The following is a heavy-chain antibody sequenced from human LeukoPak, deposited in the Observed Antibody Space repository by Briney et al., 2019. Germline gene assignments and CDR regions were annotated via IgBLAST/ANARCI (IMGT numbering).Heavy chain of an antibody. V-gene: IGHV3-48*01. CDR2: IRSNDGTT. CDR3: VRGQTSLDNWFDP. J-gene: IGHJ5*02. CDR1: GFTFNNYT. Sequence: PGGSLRLSCAASGFTFNNYTMSWVRQAPGKGLEWVSYIRSNDGTTHYADSVKGRFTISRDNAKNSLSLQMTSLRADDTAVYYCVRGQTSLDNWFDPWGQGTLVIVSS.